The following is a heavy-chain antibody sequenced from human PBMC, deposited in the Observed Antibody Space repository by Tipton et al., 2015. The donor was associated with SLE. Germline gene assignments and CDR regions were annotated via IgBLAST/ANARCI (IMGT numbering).Heavy chain of an antibody. CDR1: GGSFSNYY. D-gene: IGHD1-1*01. CDR2: IDYSGNA. CDR3: ARAIGSRTTIFDS. J-gene: IGHJ4*02. Sequence: GLVKPSETLSLTCGVYGGSFSNYYWSWIRQSPGKGLEWIGEIDYSGNAGYNPSLKSRVTISIDMSENQLSLKLTSVTAADTAVYYCARAIGSRTTIFDSWGQGTLVTVSP. V-gene: IGHV4-34*01.